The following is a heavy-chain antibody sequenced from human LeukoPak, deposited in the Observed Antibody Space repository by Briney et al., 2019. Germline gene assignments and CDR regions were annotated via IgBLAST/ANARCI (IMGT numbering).Heavy chain of an antibody. CDR3: ARDEYLGYCSSTSCYTFDY. D-gene: IGHD2-2*01. J-gene: IGHJ4*02. CDR2: INHSGST. CDR1: GGSFSGYY. V-gene: IGHV4-34*01. Sequence: SETLSLTCAVYGGSFSGYYWSWIRQPPGKGLEWIGEINHSGSTNYNPSLKSRVTISVDTSKNQFSLKLSSVTAADTAVYYCARDEYLGYCSSTSCYTFDYWGQGTLVTVSS.